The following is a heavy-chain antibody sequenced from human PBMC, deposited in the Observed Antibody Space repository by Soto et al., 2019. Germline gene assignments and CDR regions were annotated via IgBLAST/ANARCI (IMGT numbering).Heavy chain of an antibody. CDR3: ARDRAQYGMDV. J-gene: IGHJ6*02. CDR2: TYYRTAWHN. V-gene: IGHV6-1*01. D-gene: IGHD3-10*01. Sequence: QVQLQQSGPRLVKPSQTLSLTCAISGDSVSTKSGAWNWIRQSPSRGLEWLGRTYYRTAWHNDSVVAVRGRVTITPDTSKNSFSLQLYSVTPEDSAVYYCARDRAQYGMDVWGQGITVTVSS. CDR1: GDSVSTKSGA.